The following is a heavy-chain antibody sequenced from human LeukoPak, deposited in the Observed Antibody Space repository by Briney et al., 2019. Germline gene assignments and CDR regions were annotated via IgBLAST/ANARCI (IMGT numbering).Heavy chain of an antibody. V-gene: IGHV3-23*01. Sequence: GGSLRLSCAASGFTFSSYAMSWVRQAPGKGLEWVSAISGSGGSTYYADSVKGRFTISRDNSKNTLYLQMNSLGAEDTAVYYCAILSVIYFDYWGQGTLVTVSS. J-gene: IGHJ4*02. CDR3: AILSVIYFDY. CDR2: ISGSGGST. CDR1: GFTFSSYA. D-gene: IGHD2-21*01.